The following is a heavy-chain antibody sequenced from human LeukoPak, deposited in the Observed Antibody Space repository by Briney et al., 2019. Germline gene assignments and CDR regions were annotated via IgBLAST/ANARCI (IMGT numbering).Heavy chain of an antibody. D-gene: IGHD3-3*01. Sequence: GRSLRLSCAASGFIFSSYGMHRVRQAPGKGLEWVAFIQYDTNNEYYADSVKGRFAISRDNSKNTLYLQMNSLRTEDTAVYYCAKDNDFWGSLFYWGQGILVTVSS. CDR1: GFIFSSYG. V-gene: IGHV3-30*02. CDR2: IQYDTNNE. CDR3: AKDNDFWGSLFY. J-gene: IGHJ4*02.